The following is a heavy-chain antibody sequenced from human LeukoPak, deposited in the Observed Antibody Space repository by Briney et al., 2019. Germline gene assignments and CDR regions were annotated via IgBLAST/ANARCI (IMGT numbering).Heavy chain of an antibody. CDR3: AREGFHGRELFPTFDY. V-gene: IGHV3-23*01. J-gene: IGHJ4*02. CDR2: ISGSGGST. CDR1: GFTFTSSG. Sequence: GGTLRLSCSASGFTFTSSGMSWVRQAPGKGLEWVSAISGSGGSTYYADSVRGRLTISRDNSKNTLYLQMNSLRAEDTAVYYCAREGFHGRELFPTFDYWGQGTLVTVSS. D-gene: IGHD3-10*01.